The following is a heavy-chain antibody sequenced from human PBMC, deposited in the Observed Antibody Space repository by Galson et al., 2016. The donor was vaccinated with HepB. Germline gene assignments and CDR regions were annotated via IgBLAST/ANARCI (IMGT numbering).Heavy chain of an antibody. CDR1: GFSLSNYG. J-gene: IGHJ6*02. CDR2: VSDDGTNK. D-gene: IGHD3-16*01. V-gene: IGHV3-30*03. Sequence: SLRLSCAASGFSLSNYGMHWVRQAPGKGLEWVAVVSDDGTNKYYADSVKGRFIISKDNSKNTLYLQINSLRGEDTAVYYCARPRGTSYYYYGMDVWGQGTTVSVSS. CDR3: ARPRGTSYYYYGMDV.